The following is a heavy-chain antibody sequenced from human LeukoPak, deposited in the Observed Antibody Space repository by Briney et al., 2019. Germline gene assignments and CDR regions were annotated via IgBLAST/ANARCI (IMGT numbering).Heavy chain of an antibody. D-gene: IGHD2-2*01. V-gene: IGHV1-2*02. CDR2: INPNSGGT. CDR3: ARDIVVVPAAILSGYYCYYMDV. J-gene: IGHJ6*03. Sequence: ASVKVSCKASGYTFTGYYMHWVRQAPGQGLEWMGWINPNSGGTNYAQKFQGRVTMTRDTSISTAYIELSRLRSDDTAVYYCARDIVVVPAAILSGYYCYYMDVWAKGPRSPSP. CDR1: GYTFTGYY.